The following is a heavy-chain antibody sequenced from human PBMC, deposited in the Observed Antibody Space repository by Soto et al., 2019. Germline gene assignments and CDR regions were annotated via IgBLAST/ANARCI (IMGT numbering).Heavy chain of an antibody. V-gene: IGHV3-23*01. D-gene: IGHD6-19*01. CDR2: ISDTGAST. CDR3: AKGRGSGWAWYFDN. Sequence: LRLSCAASGFTFKESAMNWVRQAPGKGLEWVASISDTGASTWYAESVRGQLSISGDNSKNTLYLQMNSLRGEDTAVYYCAKGRGSGWAWYFDNWGQGTLVTVSS. J-gene: IGHJ4*02. CDR1: GFTFKESA.